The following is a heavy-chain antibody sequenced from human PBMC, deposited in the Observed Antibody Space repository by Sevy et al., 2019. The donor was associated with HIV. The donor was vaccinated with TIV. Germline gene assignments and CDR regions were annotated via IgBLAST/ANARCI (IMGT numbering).Heavy chain of an antibody. V-gene: IGHV4-34*01. CDR2: INHSGRT. CDR1: GGSFSGYY. D-gene: IGHD3-10*01. J-gene: IGHJ5*02. Sequence: SETLSLTCAVYGGSFSGYYWSWIRQPPGKGREWIGEINHSGRTNYNPSLKSRVTKSVETSKTQCSLKLSSVTAADTAVYYCAREPNTYYYGSGSSKGGFDPRGQGTLVTVSS. CDR3: AREPNTYYYGSGSSKGGFDP.